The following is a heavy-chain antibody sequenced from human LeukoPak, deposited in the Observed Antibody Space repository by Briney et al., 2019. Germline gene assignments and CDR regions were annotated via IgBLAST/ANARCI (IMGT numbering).Heavy chain of an antibody. CDR2: IRSKANSYAT. CDR1: GFTFSSYA. D-gene: IGHD3-22*01. V-gene: IGHV3-73*01. CDR3: TRPSYDSSVSGVVY. J-gene: IGHJ4*02. Sequence: GGSLRLSCAASGFTFSSYAMHWVRQAPGKGLEWVGRIRSKANSYATTDVASVRGRFSISRDDSKNTAYLQMNSLKTEDTAVYYCTRPSYDSSVSGVVYWGQGTLVTVSS.